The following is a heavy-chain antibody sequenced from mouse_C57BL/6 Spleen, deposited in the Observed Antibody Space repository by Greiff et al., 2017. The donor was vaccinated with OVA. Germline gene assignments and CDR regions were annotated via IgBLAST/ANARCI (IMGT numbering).Heavy chain of an antibody. J-gene: IGHJ2*01. CDR1: GYAFSSSW. CDR2: IYPGDGDT. CDR3: ARKPHFDY. V-gene: IGHV1-82*01. Sequence: QVQLQQSGPELVKPGASVKISCKASGYAFSSSWMNWVKQRPGKGLEWIGRIYPGDGDTNYNGKFKGKATLTADKSSSTAYMQLSSLTSEDSAVYFCARKPHFDYWGQGTTLTVSS.